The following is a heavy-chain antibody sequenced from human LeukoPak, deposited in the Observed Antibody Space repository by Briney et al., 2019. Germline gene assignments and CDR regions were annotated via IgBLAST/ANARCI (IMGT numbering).Heavy chain of an antibody. CDR3: ARGLSDSGSYYQNDY. Sequence: SETLSLTCAVYGGSFSGYYWSWIRQPPGKGLEWIGEINHSGSTNYNPSLKSRVTISVDTSKNQFSLKLSSVTAAGTAVYYCARGLSDSGSYYQNDYWGQGTLVTVSS. CDR1: GGSFSGYY. CDR2: INHSGST. V-gene: IGHV4-34*01. D-gene: IGHD1-26*01. J-gene: IGHJ4*02.